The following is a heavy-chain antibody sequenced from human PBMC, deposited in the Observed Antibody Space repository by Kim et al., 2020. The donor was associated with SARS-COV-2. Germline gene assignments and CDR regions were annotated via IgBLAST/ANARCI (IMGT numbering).Heavy chain of an antibody. Sequence: GGSLRLSCAASGFTFSSYAMSWVRQSPGKGLEWVSSICSSGSSSYYAASVKGRFTISSDNSKNRLYLKMNSMRAEDPAVYYCGKDSAPVLWFSGLRQVHWRQETLVTVSP. D-gene: IGHD3-10*01. CDR1: GFTFSSYA. V-gene: IGHV3-23*01. CDR3: GKDSAPVLWFSGLRQVH. CDR2: ICSSGSSS. J-gene: IGHJ4*02.